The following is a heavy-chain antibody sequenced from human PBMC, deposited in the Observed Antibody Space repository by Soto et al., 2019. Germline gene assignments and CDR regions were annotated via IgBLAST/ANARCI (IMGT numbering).Heavy chain of an antibody. Sequence: QITLKESGPTLVKPTQTLTLTCTFSGFSLSTSGVGVGWIRQPPGKALEWLALIYWDDDKRYSPSLKSRLTNTKDTSKNQVVLTMTNMDTVDTATYYCAHSGYSSGWYGWYYFDYWGQGTLVTVSS. CDR1: GFSLSTSGVG. CDR2: IYWDDDK. D-gene: IGHD6-19*01. V-gene: IGHV2-5*02. J-gene: IGHJ4*02. CDR3: AHSGYSSGWYGWYYFDY.